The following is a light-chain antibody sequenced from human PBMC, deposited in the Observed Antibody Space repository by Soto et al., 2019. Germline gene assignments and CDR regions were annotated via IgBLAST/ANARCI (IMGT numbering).Light chain of an antibody. CDR3: QQVKSTPLT. CDR2: AAS. Sequence: DIQMTQSPSALSASVGDSVIITCRASQSLDKYLAWYQEKPGKAPQLLIYAASRLHSGVASRFSGSGSGTDFSLSISNLSPDDFASYYCQQVKSTPLTFGQGTQLEIK. J-gene: IGKJ5*01. CDR1: QSLDKY. V-gene: IGKV1-39*01.